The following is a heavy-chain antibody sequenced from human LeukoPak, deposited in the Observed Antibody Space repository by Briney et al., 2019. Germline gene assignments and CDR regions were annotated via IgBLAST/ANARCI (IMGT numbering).Heavy chain of an antibody. D-gene: IGHD4-17*01. V-gene: IGHV3-48*03. CDR2: ISSSGSTI. CDR1: RFTFSSYE. CDR3: ARDRWTVTHFDY. Sequence: GGSLRLSCAASRFTFSSYEMNWVRQAPGKGLEWVSYISSSGSTIYYADSVKGRFTISRDNAKNSLYLQMNSLRAEDTAVYYCARDRWTVTHFDYWGQGTLVTVSS. J-gene: IGHJ4*02.